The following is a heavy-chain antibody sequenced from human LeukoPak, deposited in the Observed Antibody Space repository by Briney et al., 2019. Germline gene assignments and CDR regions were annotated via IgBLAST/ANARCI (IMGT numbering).Heavy chain of an antibody. CDR3: AKVAGLFDY. Sequence: GGSLRLSCAASGFTFSSHSMHWVRHAPGKGLVWVSPINTGGGSTSYADSVKGRFTISRDNAKNTLYPQMNSLRAEDTAVYYCAKVAGLFDYWGQGALVTVSS. V-gene: IGHV3-74*01. CDR2: INTGGGST. D-gene: IGHD2-15*01. CDR1: GFTFSSHS. J-gene: IGHJ4*02.